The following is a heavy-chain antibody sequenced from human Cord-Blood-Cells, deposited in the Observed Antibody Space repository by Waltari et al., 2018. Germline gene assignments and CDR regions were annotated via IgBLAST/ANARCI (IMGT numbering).Heavy chain of an antibody. CDR3: ARRYYYDSSGYSNLFDI. J-gene: IGHJ3*02. CDR1: GGSFSGYS. Sequence: QVQLQQWGAGLLKPSETLSLTCAVYGGSFSGYSWSWIRQPPGTGLEWIGEINHSGSTNYNPSLKSRVTISVDTSKNQFSLKLSSVTAADTAVYYCARRYYYDSSGYSNLFDIWGQGTMVTVSS. D-gene: IGHD3-22*01. CDR2: INHSGST. V-gene: IGHV4-34*01.